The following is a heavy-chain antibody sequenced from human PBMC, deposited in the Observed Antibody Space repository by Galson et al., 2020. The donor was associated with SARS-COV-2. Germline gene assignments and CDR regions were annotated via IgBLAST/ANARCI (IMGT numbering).Heavy chain of an antibody. CDR3: AKGYETYASGSYYLH. D-gene: IGHD3-10*01. J-gene: IGHJ4*02. V-gene: IGHV3-23*01. Sequence: GESLKISCAASGFSFSSYAMSWVRQAPGKGLEWLSSINGSGDSTYYADSGKRRFIISRDNSRNTLYLDMNSLRAEDTAVYYCAKGYETYASGSYYLHWGQGILVTVSS. CDR1: GFSFSSYA. CDR2: INGSGDST.